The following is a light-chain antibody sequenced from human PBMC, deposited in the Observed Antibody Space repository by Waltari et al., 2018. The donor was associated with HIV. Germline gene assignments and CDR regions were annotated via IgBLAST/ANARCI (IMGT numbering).Light chain of an antibody. Sequence: QSVLTQPPSASGTPGQRVTISCSGSSSNIGSYYVYWYQQLPGTAPKLLIYRNNQRPAGFPDRFSGSKSGTSASLPINGLRSEDEADYYCAAWTDSLTAVVFGGGTKLSVL. J-gene: IGLJ2*01. CDR3: AAWTDSLTAVV. CDR1: SSNIGSYY. CDR2: RNN. V-gene: IGLV1-47*01.